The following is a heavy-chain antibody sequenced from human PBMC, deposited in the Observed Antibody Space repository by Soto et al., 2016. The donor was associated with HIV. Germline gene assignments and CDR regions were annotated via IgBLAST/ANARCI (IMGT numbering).Heavy chain of an antibody. CDR3: ATEPSNCGYGPCYSYYFYYMDV. CDR2: IHTTGNT. J-gene: IGHJ6*03. V-gene: IGHV4-4*07. Sequence: GLEWIGRIHTTGNTNYNPSLKSRVTMSLDTSRNLFSLNLNSVTAADTAIYHCATEPSNCGYGPCYSYYFYYMDVWGKGTAVTVSS. D-gene: IGHD2-21*01.